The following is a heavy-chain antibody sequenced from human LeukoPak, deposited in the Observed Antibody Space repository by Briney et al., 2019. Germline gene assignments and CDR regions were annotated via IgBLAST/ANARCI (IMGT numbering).Heavy chain of an antibody. J-gene: IGHJ6*03. CDR2: ISYSGNT. CDR3: ARDVVDSNYYYYMDV. CDR1: GGSMRSYY. V-gene: IGHV4-59*01. D-gene: IGHD2-21*01. Sequence: SETLSLTCTVSGGSMRSYYWSWIRQPPGKGLEWIGYISYSGNTNYNPSLKSRVTISVDTSKNQFSLKLSSVTAADTAVYHCARDVVDSNYYYYMDVWGKGTTVTVSS.